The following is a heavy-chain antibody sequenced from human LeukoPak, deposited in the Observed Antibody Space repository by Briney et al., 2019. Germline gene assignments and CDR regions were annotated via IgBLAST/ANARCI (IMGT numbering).Heavy chain of an antibody. CDR2: INPNNGGT. J-gene: IGHJ6*03. V-gene: IGHV1-2*02. CDR1: GYTFRKYY. Sequence: ASVKVSCKASGYTFRKYYLHWVRQAPGQGLEWMGWINPNNGGTNYAQKFQGRVTMTRDTSMNTGYMELRRLRSDDRAMYYCARGGVRGSYYYYYYMDVWGKGTTVTVSS. D-gene: IGHD3-10*01. CDR3: ARGGVRGSYYYYYYMDV.